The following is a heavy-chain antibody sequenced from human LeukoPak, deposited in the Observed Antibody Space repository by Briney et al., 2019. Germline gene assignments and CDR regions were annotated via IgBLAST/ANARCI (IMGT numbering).Heavy chain of an antibody. Sequence: PSETLSLTCTVSGGSISSGSYYWSWIRQPAGKGLEWIGRIYTSGSTNYNPSLKSRVTISVDTSKNQFSLKLSSVTAADTAVYYCARDHCSSTSCYLRLNRRWFDPWGQGTLVTVSS. CDR1: GGSISSGSYY. J-gene: IGHJ5*02. V-gene: IGHV4-61*02. D-gene: IGHD2-2*01. CDR2: IYTSGST. CDR3: ARDHCSSTSCYLRLNRRWFDP.